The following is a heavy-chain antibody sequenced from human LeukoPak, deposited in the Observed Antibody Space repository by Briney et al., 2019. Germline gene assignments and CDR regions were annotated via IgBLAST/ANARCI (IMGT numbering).Heavy chain of an antibody. CDR3: AGSPYYDRDGYQFDN. D-gene: IGHD3-22*01. Sequence: SETLSLTCTVSGGSISTYYWTWLRQPPGKGLEWIGYISYTGSTSYNPSLKTRVTISLDTSKNQFSLKLSSVTAADTAVYYCAGSPYYDRDGYQFDNWGQGTLVTVSS. CDR2: ISYTGST. J-gene: IGHJ4*02. V-gene: IGHV4-59*08. CDR1: GGSISTYY.